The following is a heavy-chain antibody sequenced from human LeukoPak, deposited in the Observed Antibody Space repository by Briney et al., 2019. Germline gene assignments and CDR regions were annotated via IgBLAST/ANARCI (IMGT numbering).Heavy chain of an antibody. J-gene: IGHJ2*01. CDR2: IYNSGTI. CDR1: GGSISSGDYY. Sequence: PSQTLSLTCTVSGGSISSGDYYWSWIRQPPGKGLVWIGYIYNSGTIYYNPSLKSRLTISVDTSRNQFSLRLRSVTAADTAVYYCATAPLPATMWNWYFDLWGRGTLVTVSS. D-gene: IGHD2-2*01. V-gene: IGHV4-30-4*01. CDR3: ATAPLPATMWNWYFDL.